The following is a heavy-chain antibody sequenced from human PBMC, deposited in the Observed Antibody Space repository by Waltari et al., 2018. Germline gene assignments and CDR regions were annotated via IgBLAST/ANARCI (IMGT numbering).Heavy chain of an antibody. Sequence: QVQLQQWGAGLLKPSETLSLTCAVYGGSLSTYYWTWIRQSPGKGLGWIGEIIHSGSTYYNPSLMSRVTISVDTSKNQFSLDLTSVTAADTAVYYCARGRGVDNGGWFDPWGQGTLVTVSS. J-gene: IGHJ5*02. CDR1: GGSLSTYY. CDR2: IIHSGST. CDR3: ARGRGVDNGGWFDP. V-gene: IGHV4-34*02. D-gene: IGHD3-16*01.